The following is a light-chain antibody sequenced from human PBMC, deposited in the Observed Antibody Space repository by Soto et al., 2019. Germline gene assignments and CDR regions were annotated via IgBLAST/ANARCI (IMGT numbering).Light chain of an antibody. CDR2: GAS. V-gene: IGKV1-39*01. Sequence: DIQMTQSPSSLFASVGDRVTITCRASKGIYTFLHWYQQRPGKAPSLIIYGASNLQSGVPSRFSGRGSRTEFSLTISTLQPEDVATYYCQHTRTTPRTFGQGNKVEIK. J-gene: IGKJ1*01. CDR3: QHTRTTPRT. CDR1: KGIYTF.